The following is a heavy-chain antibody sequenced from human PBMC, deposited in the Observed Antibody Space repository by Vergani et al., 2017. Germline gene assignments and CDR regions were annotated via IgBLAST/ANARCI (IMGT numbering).Heavy chain of an antibody. CDR1: GFPFSDYG. CDR3: AKSSNDILTGYYHFDY. J-gene: IGHJ4*02. D-gene: IGHD3-9*01. V-gene: IGHV3-30*18. CDR2: ISYDGNKK. Sequence: QVQLVESGGGEVQPGRSLRLSCSAAGFPFSDYGVHWVRQAPGKGLEWVSVISYDGNKKNYADSVKGRFTISRDNSKNTLYLEMNALRAEDTAVYYCAKSSNDILTGYYHFDYWGQGTLVTVSS.